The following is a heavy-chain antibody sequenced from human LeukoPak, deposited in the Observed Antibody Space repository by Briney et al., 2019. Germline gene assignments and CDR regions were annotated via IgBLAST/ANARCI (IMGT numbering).Heavy chain of an antibody. CDR3: ARGGRVTVTNAEYFQR. V-gene: IGHV4-59*01. J-gene: IGHJ1*01. D-gene: IGHD4-17*01. Sequence: SETLSLTCTLSGGSISSYYWSWIRQPPGRGLEWIGYIYYSGSTNYNPSLKSRVTISVDTSKNQFSLKLSSVTAADTAVYYCARGGRVTVTNAEYFQRWGQGTLVTVSS. CDR1: GGSISSYY. CDR2: IYYSGST.